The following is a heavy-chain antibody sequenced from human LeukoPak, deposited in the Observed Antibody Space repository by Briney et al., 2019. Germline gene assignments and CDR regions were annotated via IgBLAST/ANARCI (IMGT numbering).Heavy chain of an antibody. CDR2: FYPENAEI. J-gene: IGHJ4*02. D-gene: IGHD3-3*01. Sequence: ASVKVSCKLSGNTLRELPIQWVRQAGGKGLECMVGFYPENAEIVYAQKFQGRVTMTEDTSTNTAYMELTSLTSDDTALYYCATRGSDFWSGFDYWGQGTQVTVSS. CDR1: GNTLRELP. CDR3: ATRGSDFWSGFDY. V-gene: IGHV1-24*01.